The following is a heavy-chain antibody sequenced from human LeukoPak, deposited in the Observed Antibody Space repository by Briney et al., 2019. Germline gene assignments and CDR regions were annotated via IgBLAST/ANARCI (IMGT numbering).Heavy chain of an antibody. V-gene: IGHV3-23*01. Sequence: GGSLRLSCAASGFTFSSYAMSWGRQAPGKGLEWGSAIIGSGGSTYYADSVKGRFTISRDNSKNTLYLQMNSLRAEDTAVYYCAKDEGAQQLVDVAFDIWGQGTMVTVSS. CDR1: GFTFSSYA. J-gene: IGHJ3*02. CDR2: IIGSGGST. CDR3: AKDEGAQQLVDVAFDI. D-gene: IGHD6-13*01.